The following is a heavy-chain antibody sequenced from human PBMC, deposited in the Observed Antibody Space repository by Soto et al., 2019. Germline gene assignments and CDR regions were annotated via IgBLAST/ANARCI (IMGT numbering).Heavy chain of an antibody. J-gene: IGHJ4*02. CDR2: IWYDGSNK. V-gene: IGHV3-33*01. D-gene: IGHD6-13*01. CDR3: ARGDGCWYVYFDY. Sequence: GGSLRLSCAASGFTFSSYGMHWVRQAPGKGLEWVAVIWYDGSNKYYADSVKGRFTISRDNSKNTLYLQMNSLRAEDTAVYYCARGDGCWYVYFDYWGQGTLVTVSS. CDR1: GFTFSSYG.